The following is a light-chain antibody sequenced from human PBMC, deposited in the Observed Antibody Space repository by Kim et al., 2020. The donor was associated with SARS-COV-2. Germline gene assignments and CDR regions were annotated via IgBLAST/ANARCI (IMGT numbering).Light chain of an antibody. J-gene: IGKJ2*01. CDR2: AAS. Sequence: DIQMTQSTSSLSASVGDRVTITCRASQSISSYLNWYQQKPGKASKLLIYAASSLQSGVPSRFSGSGSGTDFTLTISSLQPEDFATYYCQQSYSTPRSFGQGTKLEI. CDR1: QSISSY. CDR3: QQSYSTPRS. V-gene: IGKV1-39*01.